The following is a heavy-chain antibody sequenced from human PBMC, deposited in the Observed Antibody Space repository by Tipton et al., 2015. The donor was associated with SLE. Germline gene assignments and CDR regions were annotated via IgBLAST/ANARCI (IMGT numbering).Heavy chain of an antibody. V-gene: IGHV1-18*01. D-gene: IGHD2-15*01. CDR2: INPYNDNT. Sequence: QLVQSGAEVKKPGASVKVSCRASGYIFSTYGISWVRQAPGQGLEWMGWINPYNDNTDYVELLQGRVTMTTDTSTGTAYMELTSLNSDDTAIYYCARHPVAAYTYYMDIWGTGTTVTVSS. CDR3: ARHPVAAYTYYMDI. CDR1: GYIFSTYG. J-gene: IGHJ6*03.